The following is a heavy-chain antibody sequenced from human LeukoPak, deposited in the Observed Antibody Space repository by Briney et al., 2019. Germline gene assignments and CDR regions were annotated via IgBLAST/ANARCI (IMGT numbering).Heavy chain of an antibody. CDR1: GYTFTSYY. CDR3: ARTLQGGYVSAMDV. V-gene: IGHV1-46*01. CDR2: INPSGGST. D-gene: IGHD3-10*02. J-gene: IGHJ6*03. Sequence: GASVKVSCKASGYTFTSYYMHWVRQAPGQGLEWMGIINPSGGSTSYAQKFQGRVTMTRDTSTSTVYMELSRLRSDDTAIYYCARTLQGGYVSAMDVWGKGTTVTVSS.